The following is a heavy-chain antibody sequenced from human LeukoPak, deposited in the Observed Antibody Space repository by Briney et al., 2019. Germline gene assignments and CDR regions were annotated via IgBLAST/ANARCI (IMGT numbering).Heavy chain of an antibody. V-gene: IGHV3-11*01. D-gene: IGHD3-16*01. CDR2: ISSSGRTI. J-gene: IGHJ4*02. CDR3: ARDYYVYVWGSFSPVGY. CDR1: GFTFSDYY. Sequence: GGSLRLSCAASGFTFSDYYMSWIRQAPGRGLEWVSYISSSGRTIYYADSVKGRFTLSRDNAKNSLYLQRNSLRAENTAVYSCARDYYVYVWGSFSPVGYWGQGTLVTVSS.